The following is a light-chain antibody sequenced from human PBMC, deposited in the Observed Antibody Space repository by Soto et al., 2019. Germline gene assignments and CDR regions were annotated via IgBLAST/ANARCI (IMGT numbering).Light chain of an antibody. CDR3: SSYTTTSSFEV. CDR1: SSDVGGYNS. Sequence: QSALTQPASVSGSPGQSITISCTGTSSDVGGYNSVSWYQQHPDKAPTLIIYEVSNRPSGVSNRFSGSKSGNTASLTISGIQAEDEADYYCSSYTTTSSFEVFGGGTKLTVL. J-gene: IGLJ3*02. V-gene: IGLV2-14*01. CDR2: EVS.